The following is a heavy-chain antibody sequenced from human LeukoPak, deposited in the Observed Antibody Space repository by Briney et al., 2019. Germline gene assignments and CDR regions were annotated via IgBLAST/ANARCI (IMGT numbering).Heavy chain of an antibody. Sequence: ASVKVSRKASGYTFTGYYMHWVRQAPGQGLEWMGWINPNSGGTNYAQKFQGRVTMTRDTSISTAYMELSRLRSDDTAVYYCAREESIVGATRPFDYWGQGTLVTVSS. CDR2: INPNSGGT. CDR1: GYTFTGYY. D-gene: IGHD1-26*01. V-gene: IGHV1-2*02. CDR3: AREESIVGATRPFDY. J-gene: IGHJ4*02.